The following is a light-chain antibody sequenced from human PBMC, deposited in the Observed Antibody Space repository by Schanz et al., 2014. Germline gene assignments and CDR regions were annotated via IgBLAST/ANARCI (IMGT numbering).Light chain of an antibody. CDR3: LQYSSYWT. V-gene: IGKV1-5*01. Sequence: DIQVTQSPSTLSASVGDRVTITCRASQNINTWLAWYQQKPGKAPKLLIFHASNLGSGVPSRFSGSGSGTEFTLTISGLQPDDVSTYFCLQYSSYWTFGQGTKVEIK. CDR1: QNINTW. J-gene: IGKJ1*01. CDR2: HAS.